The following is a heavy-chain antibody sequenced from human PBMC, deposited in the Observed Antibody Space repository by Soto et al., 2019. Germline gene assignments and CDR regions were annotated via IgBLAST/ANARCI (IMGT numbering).Heavy chain of an antibody. J-gene: IGHJ4*02. CDR3: ARGHGIYVRFDF. Sequence: QVHLQESGPGRVRPSETLSLTCSVSGGSVYDFYWNWLRQSPRKGLEWIGNIYNTGTTNYNPSLRSRATISIDTSKNQFSLQLKSVTAADSAMYFCARGHGIYVRFDFWGQGALVSVSS. D-gene: IGHD3-9*01. V-gene: IGHV4-59*02. CDR1: GGSVYDFY. CDR2: IYNTGTT.